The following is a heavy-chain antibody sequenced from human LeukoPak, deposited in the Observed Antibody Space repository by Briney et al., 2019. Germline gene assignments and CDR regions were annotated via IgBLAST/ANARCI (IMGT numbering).Heavy chain of an antibody. CDR1: GYSISSGYY. CDR2: IYHTGNT. J-gene: IGHJ6*03. V-gene: IGHV4-38-2*01. Sequence: SETLSLTCAVAGYSISSGYYWAWIRQPPGRGLEWIANIYHTGNTYYNPSLNSRVTMSVDTSENQFSLRLSSVTAADTAVYYCARAGGSSSPYYYYYMDVWGKGTTVSVSS. CDR3: ARAGGSSSPYYYYYMDV. D-gene: IGHD6-6*01.